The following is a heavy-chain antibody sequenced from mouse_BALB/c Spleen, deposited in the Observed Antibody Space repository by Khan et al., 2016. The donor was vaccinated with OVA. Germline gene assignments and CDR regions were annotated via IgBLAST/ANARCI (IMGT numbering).Heavy chain of an antibody. CDR1: GFTFSSYG. CDR2: ISSGGDYT. V-gene: IGHV5-6*01. Sequence: EVELVESGGDLVKPGGSLKLSCAASGFTFSSYGMSWVRQTPDKRLEWVATISSGGDYTYYPDSVKGRFTISRDNAKNTLYLQMSSLKSEDTAMXYCASHLTGSFAYWGQGTLVTVSA. CDR3: ASHLTGSFAY. J-gene: IGHJ3*01. D-gene: IGHD4-1*01.